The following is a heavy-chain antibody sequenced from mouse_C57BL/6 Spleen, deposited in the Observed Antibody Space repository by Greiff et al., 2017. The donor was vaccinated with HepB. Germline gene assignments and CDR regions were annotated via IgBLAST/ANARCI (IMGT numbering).Heavy chain of an antibody. Sequence: EVKLVESVAELVRPGASVKLSCTASGFNIKNTYMHWVKQRPEQGLEWIGRIDPANGNTKYAPKFQGKATITADTSSNTAYLQLSSLTSEDTAIYYCARWGLITTVVPDYWGQGTTLTVSS. CDR2: IDPANGNT. CDR1: GFNIKNTY. V-gene: IGHV14-3*01. D-gene: IGHD1-1*01. J-gene: IGHJ2*01. CDR3: ARWGLITTVVPDY.